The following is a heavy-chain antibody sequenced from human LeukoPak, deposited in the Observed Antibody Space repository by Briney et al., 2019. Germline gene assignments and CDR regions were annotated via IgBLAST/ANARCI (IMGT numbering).Heavy chain of an antibody. CDR3: ARAGRWEGRPHAFGI. V-gene: IGHV3-11*01. CDR2: ISSSGSTI. J-gene: IGHJ3*02. Sequence: GGSLRLSCAASGFTFSDYYMNWIRQAPGKGLEWVSYISSSGSTIYYADSVKGRFTISRDNAKNSLYLQMNSLRAEDTAVYYCARAGRWEGRPHAFGIWGQGTMVAVSS. CDR1: GFTFSDYY. D-gene: IGHD1-26*01.